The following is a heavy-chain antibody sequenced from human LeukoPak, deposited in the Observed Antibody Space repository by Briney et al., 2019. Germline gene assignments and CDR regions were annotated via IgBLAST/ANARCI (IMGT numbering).Heavy chain of an antibody. D-gene: IGHD4-17*01. CDR1: GFTFSSYG. V-gene: IGHV3-30*02. CDR3: AKGTYGDPQDLPETSWPIQ. J-gene: IGHJ4*02. CDR2: IRYDGSNK. Sequence: PGGSLRLSCAASGFTFSSYGMHWVRQAPGKGLEWVAFIRYDGSNKYYADSVKGRFTISRDNSKNTLYLQMNSLRAEDTAVYYCAKGTYGDPQDLPETSWPIQWGQGTLVTVSS.